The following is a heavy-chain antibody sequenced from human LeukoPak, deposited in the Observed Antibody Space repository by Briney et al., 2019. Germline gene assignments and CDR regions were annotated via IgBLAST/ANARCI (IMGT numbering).Heavy chain of an antibody. CDR3: AKVRSSSSYFDY. Sequence: GRSLRLSCAASGFTFDDYAMHWVRQAPGKGLEWVSGISWNSGSIGYADSVKGRFTISRDNAKNSLYLQMNSLRAEDTALYYCAKVRSSSSYFDYWGQGTLVTVSS. CDR1: GFTFDDYA. D-gene: IGHD6-6*01. CDR2: ISWNSGSI. J-gene: IGHJ4*02. V-gene: IGHV3-9*01.